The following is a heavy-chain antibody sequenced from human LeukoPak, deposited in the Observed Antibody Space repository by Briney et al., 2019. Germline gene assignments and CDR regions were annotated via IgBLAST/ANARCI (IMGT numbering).Heavy chain of an antibody. CDR1: GGTFSSYS. J-gene: IGHJ6*03. CDR3: ASEGNYDSSGYSRYNYYYMDL. V-gene: IGHV1-69*05. CDR2: IIPAFGTA. D-gene: IGHD3-22*01. Sequence: ASVKVSCKGSGGTFSSYSISWVRQAPGQGLEWMGGIIPAFGTAHYAQKFQGRVTFTTDASTTTAYMELRSLRSEDTAVYYCASEGNYDSSGYSRYNYYYMDLWGKGTALSVSS.